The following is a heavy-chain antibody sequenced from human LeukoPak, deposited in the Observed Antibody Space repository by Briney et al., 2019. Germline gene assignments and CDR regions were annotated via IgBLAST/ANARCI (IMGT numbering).Heavy chain of an antibody. Sequence: GGSLRLSCVASGFIFNSYEMNWVRQAPGKGLEWVSSISSSSSYIYYADSVKGRFTISRDNAKNSLYLQMNSLRAEDTAVYYCASQLERDAFDIWGQGTMVTVSS. CDR3: ASQLERDAFDI. J-gene: IGHJ3*02. D-gene: IGHD1-1*01. CDR1: GFIFNSYE. V-gene: IGHV3-21*01. CDR2: ISSSSSYI.